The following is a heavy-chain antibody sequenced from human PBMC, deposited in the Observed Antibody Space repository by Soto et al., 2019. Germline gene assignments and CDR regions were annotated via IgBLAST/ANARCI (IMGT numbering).Heavy chain of an antibody. Sequence: EVQLLESGGGLVQPGGSLRLSCAASGFTFSNYAMSWVRQAPGEGLEWVSGISGSGAATYYADSIKGRFTISRDSSKSTLYLPVNSLRAEDTAIYYCAANYYGSGRFYPDYFDSWGQGTLVTVSS. CDR3: AANYYGSGRFYPDYFDS. J-gene: IGHJ4*02. V-gene: IGHV3-23*01. CDR2: ISGSGAAT. D-gene: IGHD3-10*01. CDR1: GFTFSNYA.